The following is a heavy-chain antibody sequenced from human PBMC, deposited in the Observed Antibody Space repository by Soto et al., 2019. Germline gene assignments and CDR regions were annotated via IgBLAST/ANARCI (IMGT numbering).Heavy chain of an antibody. Sequence: GGSLRLSCAASGFTFSSYAMSWVRQAPGKGLEWVSDISGSGGSTYYADSVKGRFTISRDNSKNTLYLQMNSLRAEDTAVYYCAKGGSSGWYVFDYWGQGTLVTVSS. V-gene: IGHV3-23*01. J-gene: IGHJ4*02. CDR2: ISGSGGST. CDR3: AKGGSSGWYVFDY. CDR1: GFTFSSYA. D-gene: IGHD6-19*01.